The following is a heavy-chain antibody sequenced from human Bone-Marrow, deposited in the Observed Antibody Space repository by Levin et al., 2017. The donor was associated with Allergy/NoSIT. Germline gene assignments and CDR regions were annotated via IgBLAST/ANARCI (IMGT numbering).Heavy chain of an antibody. CDR3: AREKSGGSLFDI. CDR2: ILPIFGTA. D-gene: IGHD1-26*01. CDR1: GGTFNTYF. V-gene: IGHV1-69*06. Sequence: GGSLRLSCKASGGTFNTYFMTWVRQAPGQGLEWMGGILPIFGTAKTAQKFQGRVTITADKATGTAYMELSSLTYEDTAVYFCAREKSGGSLFDIWGQGTTVTVSS. J-gene: IGHJ3*02.